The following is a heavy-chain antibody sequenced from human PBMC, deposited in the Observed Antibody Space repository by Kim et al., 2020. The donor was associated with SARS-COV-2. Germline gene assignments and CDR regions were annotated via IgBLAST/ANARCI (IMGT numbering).Heavy chain of an antibody. Sequence: TYHNPSLKSRVTISVDTSKNQLSLKLTSVTAADTAVFYCARLYSGTRPPDYWGQGILVTVAS. J-gene: IGHJ4*02. D-gene: IGHD6-25*01. CDR2: T. CDR3: ARLYSGTRPPDY. V-gene: IGHV4-39*01.